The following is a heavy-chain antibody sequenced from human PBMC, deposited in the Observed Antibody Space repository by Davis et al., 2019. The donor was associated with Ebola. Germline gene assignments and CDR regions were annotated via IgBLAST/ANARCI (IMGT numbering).Heavy chain of an antibody. CDR1: GFTFSRYA. J-gene: IGHJ2*01. V-gene: IGHV3-30*04. Sequence: GGSLTLSCAASGFTFSRYAMHWVRQAPGKGLEWVAVISYDGSNKYYADSVKGRFTISRDNSKNTLYLQMSSLRAEDTAVYYCARDLPGGDWYFDLWDRGTLVTVSS. CDR2: ISYDGSNK. D-gene: IGHD1-14*01. CDR3: ARDLPGGDWYFDL.